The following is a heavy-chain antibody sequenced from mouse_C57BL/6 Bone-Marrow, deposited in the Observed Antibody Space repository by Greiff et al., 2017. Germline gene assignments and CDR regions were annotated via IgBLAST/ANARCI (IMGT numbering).Heavy chain of an antibody. CDR1: GFTFSSYG. CDR3: GRRCLDY. V-gene: IGHV5-6*01. CDR2: ISSGGSYT. Sequence: EVQVVESGGDLVKPGGSLKLSCAASGFTFSSYGMSWVRQTPDKRLEWVATISSGGSYTYYPDSVKGRFTISRDNAKNTLYLQMSSLKSEDTAMYYCGRRCLDYWGQGTTLTVSS. J-gene: IGHJ2*01.